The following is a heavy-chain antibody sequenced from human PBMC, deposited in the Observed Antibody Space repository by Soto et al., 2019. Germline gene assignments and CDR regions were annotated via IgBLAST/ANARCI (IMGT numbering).Heavy chain of an antibody. CDR3: ATDRLVSADYFDY. Sequence: GGSLRLSCAASGFTFSSYGMHWVRQAPGKGLEWVAVISYDGSNKYYADSVKGRFTISRDNSKNTLYLQMNSLRAEDSSVYYCATDRLVSADYFDYWGQGTLVTVSS. CDR2: ISYDGSNK. D-gene: IGHD6-19*01. V-gene: IGHV3-30*03. CDR1: GFTFSSYG. J-gene: IGHJ4*02.